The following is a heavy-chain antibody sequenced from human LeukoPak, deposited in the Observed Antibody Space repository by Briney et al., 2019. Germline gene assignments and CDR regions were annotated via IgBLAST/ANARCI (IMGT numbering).Heavy chain of an antibody. CDR1: GGSFSGYY. Sequence: PSETLSLTCAVYGGSFSGYYWSWIRQPPGKGLEWIGEINHSGSTNYNPSLKSRVTISVDTSKNQFSLKLSSVTAADTAVYYCARGINWSGYYMDVWGKGTTVTVSS. CDR2: INHSGST. V-gene: IGHV4-34*01. CDR3: ARGINWSGYYMDV. J-gene: IGHJ6*03. D-gene: IGHD1-20*01.